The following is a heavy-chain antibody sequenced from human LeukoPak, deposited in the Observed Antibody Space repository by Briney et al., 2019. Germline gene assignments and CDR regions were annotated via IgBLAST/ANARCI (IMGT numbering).Heavy chain of an antibody. J-gene: IGHJ4*02. CDR2: ISSSSVYK. CDR3: AREMVSGEP. V-gene: IGHV3-21*01. CDR1: GFTFINYN. D-gene: IGHD3-10*02. Sequence: GGSLRLSCAASGFTFINYNMNWVRQAPGKGLEWVSSISSSSVYKYHADSVKGRFTISRDNAKNSLFLQMNRLRAEDTAVYYCAREMVSGEPWGQGTLVTVSS.